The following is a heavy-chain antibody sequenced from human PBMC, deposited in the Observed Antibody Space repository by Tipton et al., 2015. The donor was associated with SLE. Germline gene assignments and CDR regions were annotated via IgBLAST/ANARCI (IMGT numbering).Heavy chain of an antibody. CDR2: MNPNSGNT. J-gene: IGHJ3*02. CDR3: AGEGIGNDAFDI. D-gene: IGHD6-13*01. V-gene: IGHV1-8*01. CDR1: GYTFTSYD. Sequence: QLVQSGAEVKKPGASVKVYCKAPGYTFTSYDINWVRQDTGQGLERMGWMNPNSGNTGYAQKFQGRVTMTRNTSISTAYMELSSLRSEDTAVYYCAGEGIGNDAFDIWGQGTMVTVSS.